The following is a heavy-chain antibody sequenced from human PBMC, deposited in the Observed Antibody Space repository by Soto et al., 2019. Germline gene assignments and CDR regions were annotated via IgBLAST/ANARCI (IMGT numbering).Heavy chain of an antibody. CDR1: GGSINSGDYY. Sequence: PSETLSLTCSVSGGSINSGDYYWSWIRQSPGKGLEWIGYIYYSGSTYYNPSLKSRSISSIHTSKNQFFLDVDSVTAADTAVYYCARLYTGYEAFDYWGQGTLVTVSS. J-gene: IGHJ4*02. CDR3: ARLYTGYEAFDY. V-gene: IGHV4-30-4*01. D-gene: IGHD3-9*01. CDR2: IYYSGST.